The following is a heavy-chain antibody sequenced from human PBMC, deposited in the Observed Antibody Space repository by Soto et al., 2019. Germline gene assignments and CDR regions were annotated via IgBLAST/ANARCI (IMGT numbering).Heavy chain of an antibody. D-gene: IGHD2-21*02. Sequence: QLQLQLSGPGLVKPSETLPLTCTVSGGSISSTSHHWAWIRQPPGKGLEWIGSIYYSGTTYYNPSLKSRLTIFVDTSKNQFSLKLSSVTAADTALYYCTREDCSTSEYWSQGTLVTVSS. V-gene: IGHV4-39*02. CDR2: IYYSGTT. CDR3: TREDCSTSEY. J-gene: IGHJ4*02. CDR1: GGSISSTSHH.